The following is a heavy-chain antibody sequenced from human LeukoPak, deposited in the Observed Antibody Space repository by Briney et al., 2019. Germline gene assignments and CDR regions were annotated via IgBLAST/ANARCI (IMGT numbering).Heavy chain of an antibody. D-gene: IGHD4-17*01. CDR3: ARSSEYGDPFNY. CDR2: IYYSGST. Sequence: SETLSLTCTVSGASISRSDYFWGWIRQPPGKGLEWIGSIYYSGSTYYSPSLKGRVTISVDTSKNQFSLKLNSVTAAGTAVYYCARSSEYGDPFNYWGQGTLVTVSS. J-gene: IGHJ4*02. CDR1: GASISRSDYF. V-gene: IGHV4-39*01.